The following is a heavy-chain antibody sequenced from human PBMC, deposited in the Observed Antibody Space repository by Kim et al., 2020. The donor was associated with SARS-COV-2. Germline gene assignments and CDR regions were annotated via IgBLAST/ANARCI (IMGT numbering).Heavy chain of an antibody. D-gene: IGHD3-22*01. CDR3: AKVRPPKYYYDSSGYYSFDY. V-gene: IGHV3-23*01. CDR1: GFTFSSYA. Sequence: GGSLRLSCAASGFTFSSYAMSWVRQAPGKGLEWVSAISGSGGSTYYADSVKGRFTISRDNSKNTLYLQMNSLRAEDTAVYYCAKVRPPKYYYDSSGYYSFDYWGQGTLVTVSS. CDR2: ISGSGGST. J-gene: IGHJ4*02.